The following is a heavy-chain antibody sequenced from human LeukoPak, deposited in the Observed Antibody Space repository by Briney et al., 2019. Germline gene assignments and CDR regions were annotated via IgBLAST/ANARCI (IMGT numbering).Heavy chain of an antibody. D-gene: IGHD3-22*01. CDR3: ARDLSYDSSGYYD. V-gene: IGHV3-23*01. Sequence: GGSLRLSRAASGFTFSRYGMSWVRQAPGKGLEWVSAISGGGGSTYYADSVKGRFTISRDNSKNTLFLQMNSLRAEDTALYYCARDLSYDSSGYYDWGQGTLVTVSS. CDR2: ISGGGGST. J-gene: IGHJ4*02. CDR1: GFTFSRYG.